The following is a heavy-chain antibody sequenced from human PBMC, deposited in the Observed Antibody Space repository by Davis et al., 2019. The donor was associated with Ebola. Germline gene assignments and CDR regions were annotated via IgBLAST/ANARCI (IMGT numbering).Heavy chain of an antibody. CDR1: GFTFSSYA. J-gene: IGHJ4*02. V-gene: IGHV3-23*01. CDR2: LSGSGDST. CDR3: ARRGYSALD. Sequence: GESLKISCTASGFTFSSYAMNWVRQAPGKGLEWVSVLSGSGDSTYYADSVKGRFTISRDNAKNSLYLQMNSLRAEDTAVYYCARRGYSALDWGQGTLVTVSS. D-gene: IGHD5-12*01.